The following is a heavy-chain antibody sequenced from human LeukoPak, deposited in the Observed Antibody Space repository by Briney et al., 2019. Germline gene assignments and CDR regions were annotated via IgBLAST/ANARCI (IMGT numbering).Heavy chain of an antibody. J-gene: IGHJ5*02. CDR1: GGSISSYY. D-gene: IGHD3-9*01. CDR3: ARRPKDFDGGGFDP. Sequence: SETLSLTCTVSGGSISSYYWSWIRQPPGKGLEWIGYIYYSGSTNYNPSLKSRVTISVDTSKNQFSLKLSSVTAADTAVYYCARRPKDFDGGGFDPWGQGTLVTVSS. CDR2: IYYSGST. V-gene: IGHV4-59*12.